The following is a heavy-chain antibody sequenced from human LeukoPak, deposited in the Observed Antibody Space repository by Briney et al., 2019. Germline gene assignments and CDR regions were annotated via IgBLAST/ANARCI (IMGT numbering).Heavy chain of an antibody. CDR1: GFTFSSYA. V-gene: IGHV3-23*01. CDR2: ISGSGGST. D-gene: IGHD5-18*01. Sequence: GGSLRLSCAASGFTFSSYAMHWVRQAPGKGLEWVSAISGSGGSTYYADSVKGRFTISRDNSKNTLCLQMNSLRAEDTAVYYCAKDLVYTAKGNNWFDPWGQGTLVTVSS. J-gene: IGHJ5*02. CDR3: AKDLVYTAKGNNWFDP.